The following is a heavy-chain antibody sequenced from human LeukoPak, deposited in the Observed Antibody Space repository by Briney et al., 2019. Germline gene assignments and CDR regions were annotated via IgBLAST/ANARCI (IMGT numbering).Heavy chain of an antibody. Sequence: SETLSLTCTVSGGSISSGGYYWSWIRQHPGKGLEWIVYIYYSGSTYYNPSLKSRVTISVDTSKNQFSLKLSSVTAADTAVYYCARDDSSGWYHAFDIWGQGTMVTVSS. CDR3: ARDDSSGWYHAFDI. J-gene: IGHJ3*02. D-gene: IGHD6-19*01. CDR2: IYYSGST. V-gene: IGHV4-31*03. CDR1: GGSISSGGYY.